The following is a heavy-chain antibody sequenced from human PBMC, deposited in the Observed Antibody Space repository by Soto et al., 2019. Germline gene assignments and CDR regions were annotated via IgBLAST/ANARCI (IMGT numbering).Heavy chain of an antibody. D-gene: IGHD7-27*01. V-gene: IGHV1-58*01. J-gene: IGHJ4*02. CDR2: IVVGSGNT. CDR3: AALLTNWGSEKPYYFDY. CDR1: GFTFTSSA. Sequence: ASVKVSCKASGFTFTSSAVQWVRQARGQRLEWIGWIVVGSGNTNYAQKFQERVTITRDMSTSTAYMELSSLRSEDTAVYYCAALLTNWGSEKPYYFDYWGQGTLVTVS.